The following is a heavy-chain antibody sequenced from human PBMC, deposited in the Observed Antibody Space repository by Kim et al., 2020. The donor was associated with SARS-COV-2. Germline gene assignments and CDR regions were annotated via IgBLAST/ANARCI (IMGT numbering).Heavy chain of an antibody. CDR1: GFSFSDHW. V-gene: IGHV3-7*01. CDR2: INLHGSEI. J-gene: IGHJ4*02. D-gene: IGHD1-1*01. CDR3: VKDGRTGWNDFDY. Sequence: GSLRLSCAASGFSFSDHWMAWVRQAPGKGLEWVASINLHGSEIYYVDSVRGRFTTSRDNAQNSLYLQMTSLRAEDTAVYHCVKDGRTGWNDFDYWGQGT.